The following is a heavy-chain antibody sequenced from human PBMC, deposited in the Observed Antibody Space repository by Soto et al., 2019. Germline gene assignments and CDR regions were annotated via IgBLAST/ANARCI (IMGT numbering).Heavy chain of an antibody. CDR2: INYSGST. J-gene: IGHJ4*02. V-gene: IGHV4-39*01. CDR1: GGSIISSSYY. D-gene: IGHD2-15*01. Sequence: SETLSLTCTVSGGSIISSSYYWAWLRKPPGKGLEWIGSINYSGSTYYNPSLKSRITTSVDTSKKQFSLKMSSVTAADTATYFCARRHSGLGFCSGGSCYATTFDYWGQGTLVTVSS. CDR3: ARRHSGLGFCSGGSCYATTFDY.